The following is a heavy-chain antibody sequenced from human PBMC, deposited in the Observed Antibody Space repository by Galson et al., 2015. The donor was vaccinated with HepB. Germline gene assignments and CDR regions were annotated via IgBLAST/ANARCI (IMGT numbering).Heavy chain of an antibody. CDR2: ISPTSGDR. J-gene: IGHJ4*02. CDR1: GYSLTAHY. V-gene: IGHV1-2*02. D-gene: IGHD4-23*01. CDR3: ARGGGRWYVDY. Sequence: SVKVSCKASGYSLTAHYVHWVRQAPGQGLEWMGWISPTSGDRKIAQMFQGRVTMTRDTSVNTAYIELSGLRSDDTAIYYCARGGGRWYVDYWGQGTLVTVSS.